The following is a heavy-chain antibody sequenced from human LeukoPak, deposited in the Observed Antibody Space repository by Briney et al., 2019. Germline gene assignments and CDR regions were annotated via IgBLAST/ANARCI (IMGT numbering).Heavy chain of an antibody. V-gene: IGHV3-30*18. J-gene: IGHJ4*02. Sequence: GRSLRLSCAASGFTFSSYGMHWVRQAPGKGLEWVAVISYDGSNKYYADSVKGRFTISRDNSKNTLYLQMNSLRAEDTAVCYCAKEGDYYGSGSLYYWGQGTLVTVSS. CDR3: AKEGDYYGSGSLYY. CDR1: GFTFSSYG. CDR2: ISYDGSNK. D-gene: IGHD3-10*01.